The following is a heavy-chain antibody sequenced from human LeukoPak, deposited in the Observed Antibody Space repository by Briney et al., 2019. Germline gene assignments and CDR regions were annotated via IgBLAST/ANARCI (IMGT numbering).Heavy chain of an antibody. D-gene: IGHD6-19*01. CDR1: GCTFSSYA. Sequence: GGALRLSCAVSGCTFSSYAMRWVRQAPGKGVEWVAAISGIGGGTDYADSVKGRFTISRDNSKNTLYLQMNSLRAEDTAVYYCAKGEQRLVLYFQHWGQGTLVTVSS. CDR3: AKGEQRLVLYFQH. V-gene: IGHV3-23*01. J-gene: IGHJ1*01. CDR2: ISGIGGGT.